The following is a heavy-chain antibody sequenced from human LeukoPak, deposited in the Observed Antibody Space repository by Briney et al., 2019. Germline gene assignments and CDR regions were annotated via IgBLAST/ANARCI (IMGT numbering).Heavy chain of an antibody. CDR2: INPNNGAT. D-gene: IGHD1-1*01. V-gene: IGHV1-2*02. J-gene: IGHJ4*02. Sequence: ASVRVSCKASGYTFSGYYIHWVRQAPGQGLEWMGWINPNNGATNYAQKFLGGVTTTRDTSITTFYMEVSSLTSDDTAVFYCARYNWNDVVSAFDSWGQGTLVTVSS. CDR3: ARYNWNDVVSAFDS. CDR1: GYTFSGYY.